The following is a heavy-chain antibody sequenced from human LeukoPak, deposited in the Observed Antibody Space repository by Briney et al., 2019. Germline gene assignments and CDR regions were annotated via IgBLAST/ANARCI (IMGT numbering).Heavy chain of an antibody. V-gene: IGHV3-73*01. CDR3: TGRITMVRGVFFGYDY. CDR1: GFTFSGSA. Sequence: GGSLRLSCAASGFTFSGSAMHWVRQASGKGLEWVGRIRSKANSYATAYAASVKGRFTISRDDSKNTAYLQMNSLKTEDTAVYYCTGRITMVRGVFFGYDYWGQGTLVTVSS. J-gene: IGHJ4*02. CDR2: IRSKANSYAT. D-gene: IGHD3-10*01.